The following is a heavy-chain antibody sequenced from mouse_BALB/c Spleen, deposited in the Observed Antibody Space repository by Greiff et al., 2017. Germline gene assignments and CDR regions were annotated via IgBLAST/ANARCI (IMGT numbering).Heavy chain of an antibody. Sequence: EVQVVESGPELVKPGASVKISCKTSGYTFTEYTMHWVKQSHGKSLEWIGGINPNNGGTSYNQKFKGKATLTVDKSSSTAYMELRSLTSEDSAVYYCAPFHYYGYRYFDVWGAGTTVTVSS. CDR3: APFHYYGYRYFDV. J-gene: IGHJ1*01. D-gene: IGHD1-2*01. V-gene: IGHV1-18*01. CDR2: INPNNGGT. CDR1: GYTFTEYT.